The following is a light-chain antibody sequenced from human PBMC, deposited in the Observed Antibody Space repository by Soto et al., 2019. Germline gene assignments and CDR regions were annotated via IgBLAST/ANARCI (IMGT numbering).Light chain of an antibody. J-gene: IGKJ1*01. CDR3: QQYNNWPPWT. V-gene: IGKV3D-15*01. CDR2: GAS. CDR1: QSVSSN. Sequence: EIVMTQSPATLSVSPGERATLSCRASQSVSSNLAWYQQKRGQAPRLLIYGASTRATGIPARFSGSGSETEFTPTISSLQSEDFAVYYCQQYNNWPPWTFGQGTKVEIK.